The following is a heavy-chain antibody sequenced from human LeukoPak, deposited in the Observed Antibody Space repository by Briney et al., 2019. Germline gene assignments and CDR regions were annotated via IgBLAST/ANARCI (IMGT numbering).Heavy chain of an antibody. CDR2: INPNTGST. J-gene: IGHJ4*02. CDR1: GYIFTGYF. CDR3: AREAGLAYYFDS. D-gene: IGHD3/OR15-3a*01. V-gene: IGHV1-2*02. Sequence: AASVKVSCKASGYIFTGYFVQWVRQAPGQGLEWMGWINPNTGSTKSAQKFQDRVTMTLDTSITTVYMELSRLRSDDTAVYYCAREAGLAYYFDSWGQGSLVTVSS.